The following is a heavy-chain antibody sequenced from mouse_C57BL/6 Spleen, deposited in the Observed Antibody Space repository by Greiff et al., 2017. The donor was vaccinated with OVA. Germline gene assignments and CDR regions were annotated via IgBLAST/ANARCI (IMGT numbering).Heavy chain of an antibody. CDR3: ATYCDTPR. Sequence: QVQLQQPGAELVRPGSSVKLSCKASGYTFTSYWMDWVKQRPGQGLEWIGNIYPSDSETHYNQKFKDKATLTVDKSSSTAYMQLSSLTSEDSAVYCCATYCDTPRWGQGTLVTVSA. CDR2: IYPSDSET. D-gene: IGHD1-1*01. CDR1: GYTFTSYW. V-gene: IGHV1-61*01. J-gene: IGHJ3*02.